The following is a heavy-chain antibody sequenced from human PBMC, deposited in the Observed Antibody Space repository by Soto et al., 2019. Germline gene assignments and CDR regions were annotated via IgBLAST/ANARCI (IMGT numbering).Heavy chain of an antibody. D-gene: IGHD4-17*01. CDR2: IFYAGDT. Sequence: PLSLTCPVPGESIATGAFYWSWIRLQSGKGPEWIGSIFYAGDTYYNPSLKSRVEISLDGSQNQFSLNLRSVTAADTAVYYCAREGDYRTWFEPWGPGTLVTVSS. J-gene: IGHJ5*02. V-gene: IGHV4-31*03. CDR1: GESIATGAFY. CDR3: AREGDYRTWFEP.